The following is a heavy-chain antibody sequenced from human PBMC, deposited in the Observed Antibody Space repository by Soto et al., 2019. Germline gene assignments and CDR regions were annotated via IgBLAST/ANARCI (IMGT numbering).Heavy chain of an antibody. D-gene: IGHD3-9*01. CDR1: GYTFTSYG. CDR2: ISAYNGNT. J-gene: IGHJ4*02. CDR3: ARDLSRIDILTGYFFFGVVPFDY. V-gene: IGHV1-18*01. Sequence: ASVKVSCKASGYTFTSYGISWVRQAPGQGLEWMGWISAYNGNTNYAQKLQGRVTMTTDTSTSTAYMELRSLRSDDTAVYYCARDLSRIDILTGYFFFGVVPFDYWGQGTLVTVSS.